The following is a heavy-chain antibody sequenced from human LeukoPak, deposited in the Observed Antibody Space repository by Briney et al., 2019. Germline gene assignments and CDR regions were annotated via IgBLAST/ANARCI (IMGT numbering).Heavy chain of an antibody. CDR2: ISYDGSNK. J-gene: IGHJ4*02. CDR1: GFTFSSYG. D-gene: IGHD1-1*01. Sequence: PGGSLRLSCAASGFTFSSYGMHWVRQAPGKGLEWVAVISYDGSNKYYADSVKGRFTISRDNAKNSLYLQMDSLRAEDTAVYYCARGGTFVSDYWGQGTLVTVSS. V-gene: IGHV3-30*03. CDR3: ARGGTFVSDY.